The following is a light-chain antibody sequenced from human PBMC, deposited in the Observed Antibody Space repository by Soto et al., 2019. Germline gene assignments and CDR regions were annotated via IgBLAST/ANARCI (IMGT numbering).Light chain of an antibody. CDR1: SSDVGGYNY. Sequence: QSVLTQPASVSGSPGQSITISCSGTSSDVGGYNYVSWYQQNPGIAPKLLIYDVSNRPSGVSHRFSGSKSGNTASLTISGLQAGDEADYYCSSYRSSRTYVFGTGTKLTVL. CDR3: SSYRSSRTYV. J-gene: IGLJ1*01. CDR2: DVS. V-gene: IGLV2-14*01.